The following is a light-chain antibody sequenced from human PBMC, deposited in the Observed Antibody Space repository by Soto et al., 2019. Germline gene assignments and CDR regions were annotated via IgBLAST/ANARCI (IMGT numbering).Light chain of an antibody. CDR1: QSVSAGY. Sequence: EILLPRAPGTPSLSPGENATPSLTASQSVSAGYFAWYQQKPGQAPRLIIYETSSKMTGIPDRFSGSGSGTEFTLTIGXLEPEDFAVYYRQQYGNSPTFGQGTKVDIK. J-gene: IGKJ1*01. V-gene: IGKV3-20*01. CDR2: ETS. CDR3: QQYGNSPT.